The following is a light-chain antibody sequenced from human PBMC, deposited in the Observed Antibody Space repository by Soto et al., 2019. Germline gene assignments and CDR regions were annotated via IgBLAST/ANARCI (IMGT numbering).Light chain of an antibody. J-gene: IGKJ4*01. CDR1: QRIDSIT. CDR2: GAS. V-gene: IGKV3-20*01. CDR3: QHYGGSPRLT. Sequence: IVLTQSPGTLSLSPGERATRSCRASQRIDSITLDWYQQKPGQAPRLLIYGASSRATGIPDRFSGSGSGTDFALTISRLEPEDLAVYDCQHYGGSPRLTFGGGTKVEI.